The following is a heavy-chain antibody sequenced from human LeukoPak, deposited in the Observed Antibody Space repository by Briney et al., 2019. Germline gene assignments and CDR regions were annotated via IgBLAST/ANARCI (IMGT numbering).Heavy chain of an antibody. V-gene: IGHV1-69*05. D-gene: IGHD3-9*01. J-gene: IGHJ4*02. CDR3: ARGSLNYDILTGPMHFDY. CDR1: GGTFSSYA. Sequence: SVKVSCKASGGTFSSYAISWVRQAPGQGLEWMGGIIPIFGTANYAQKFQGRVTITTDESTSTAYMELSSLRSEDTAVYYCARGSLNYDILTGPMHFDYWGQGTLVTVSS. CDR2: IIPIFGTA.